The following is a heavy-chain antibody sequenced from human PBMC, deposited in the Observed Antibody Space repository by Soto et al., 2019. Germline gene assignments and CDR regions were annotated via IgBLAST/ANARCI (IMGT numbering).Heavy chain of an antibody. V-gene: IGHV4-39*01. CDR2: ISYNGYA. J-gene: IGHJ5*02. CDR3: GRQGYADYGDDSRLPHSWFDP. D-gene: IGHD4-17*01. CDR1: GASTSSSSYY. Sequence: SETLSLTCTVSGASTSSSSYYWGWIRQPPGKGLEWIGTISYNGYADYNPSLKSRVTISVDTSKNQFSLRLSSVAAADTALYYCGRQGYADYGDDSRLPHSWFDPWGQRILVTVSS.